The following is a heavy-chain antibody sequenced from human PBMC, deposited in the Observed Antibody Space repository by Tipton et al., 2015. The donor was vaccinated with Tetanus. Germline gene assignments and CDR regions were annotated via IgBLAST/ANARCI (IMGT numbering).Heavy chain of an antibody. CDR3: ARAGVGGYDATMGFYYYYMDV. J-gene: IGHJ6*03. V-gene: IGHV4-59*01. Sequence: TLSLTCTVSGASISTYSWTWIRQSPGKGLEWIAYLYFSGNTNYNPSLKTRVTMSPDTSKNQVSLRLNSVTAADTAVYYCARAGVGGYDATMGFYYYYMDVWGKGTTVTVSS. CDR2: LYFSGNT. CDR1: GASISTYS. D-gene: IGHD5-12*01.